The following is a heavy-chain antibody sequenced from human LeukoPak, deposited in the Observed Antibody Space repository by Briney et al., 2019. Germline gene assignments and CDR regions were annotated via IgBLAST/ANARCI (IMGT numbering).Heavy chain of an antibody. D-gene: IGHD6-13*01. CDR1: GGSISSGSYN. CDR2: VSYSGNT. V-gene: IGHV4-39*01. CDR3: ARHGRSSWLNWFDP. Sequence: PSETLSLTCTVSGGSISSGSYNWGWIRQPPGKGLEWIGSVSYSGNTYCNPSLKSRVTMSVDTSKNQFSLNLSSVTAADRAVYYCARHGRSSWLNWFDPWGHGTQVTVSS. J-gene: IGHJ5*02.